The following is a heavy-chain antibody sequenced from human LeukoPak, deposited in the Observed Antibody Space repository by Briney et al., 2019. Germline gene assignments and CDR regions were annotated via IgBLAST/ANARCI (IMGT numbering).Heavy chain of an antibody. D-gene: IGHD3-10*01. J-gene: IGHJ4*02. CDR3: ARDHFGDAGDY. CDR2: IWYDGINK. CDR1: GFTFSHYG. V-gene: IGHV3-33*01. Sequence: GRSLRLSCAASGFTFSHYGMHWVRQAPGKGLEWVAVIWYDGINKYYSDSVKGRFTISRDNAKNSLYLQMNSLRAEDTAVYYCARDHFGDAGDYWGQGTLVTVSS.